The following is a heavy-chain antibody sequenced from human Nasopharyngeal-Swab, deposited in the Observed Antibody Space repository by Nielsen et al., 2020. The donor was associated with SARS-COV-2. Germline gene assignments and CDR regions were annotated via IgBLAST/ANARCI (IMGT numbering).Heavy chain of an antibody. CDR1: GFPFNNYN. D-gene: IGHD3-3*01. Sequence: GGSLSLSCAASGFPFNNYNFNWVRQAPVKGLEWVSSLSSGSSYIYYADSVKGRFTISRDNAKNSLYLQMNSLRAEDTAVYYCARDGLDYDFWSAYFMDVWGQGTTVTVSS. V-gene: IGHV3-21*01. J-gene: IGHJ6*02. CDR2: LSSGSSYI. CDR3: ARDGLDYDFWSAYFMDV.